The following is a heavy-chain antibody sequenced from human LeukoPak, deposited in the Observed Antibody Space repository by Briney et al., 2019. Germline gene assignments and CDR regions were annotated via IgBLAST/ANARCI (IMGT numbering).Heavy chain of an antibody. CDR2: ISSSGSTI. Sequence: QPGGSLRLSCAASGFTFSSYEMNWVRQAPGKGLVWVSYISSSGSTIYYADSVKGRFTISRDNAKNSLYLQMNSLRAEDTAVYYCASTGSSTSCYASCSMDVWGKGTTVTVSS. CDR3: ASTGSSTSCYASCSMDV. CDR1: GFTFSSYE. J-gene: IGHJ6*03. D-gene: IGHD2-2*01. V-gene: IGHV3-48*03.